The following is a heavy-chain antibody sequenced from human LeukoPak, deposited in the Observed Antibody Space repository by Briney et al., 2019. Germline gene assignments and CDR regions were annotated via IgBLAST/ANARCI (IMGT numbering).Heavy chain of an antibody. CDR1: GGTFSSYA. V-gene: IGHV1-69*13. J-gene: IGHJ4*02. CDR2: IIPIFGTA. D-gene: IGHD6-19*01. CDR3: ARHSGWTAKYFDY. Sequence: SVKVSCKASGGTFSSYAISWVRQAPGQGLEWMGGIIPIFGTANYAQKFQGRVTNTADESTSTAYMELSSLRSEDTAVYYCARHSGWTAKYFDYWGQGTLVTVSS.